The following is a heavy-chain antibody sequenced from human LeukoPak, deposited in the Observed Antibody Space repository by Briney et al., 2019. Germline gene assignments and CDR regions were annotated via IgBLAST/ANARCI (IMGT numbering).Heavy chain of an antibody. Sequence: ASVKVSCKASGYTFTSYGISWVRQAPGQGLEWMGWISVYNGNTNYAQKFQGRVTMTRDTSISTAYMELSRLRSDDTAVYYCARFRGSGWYSFDLWGQGTLVTVSS. V-gene: IGHV1-18*01. D-gene: IGHD6-19*01. J-gene: IGHJ5*02. CDR3: ARFRGSGWYSFDL. CDR1: GYTFTSYG. CDR2: ISVYNGNT.